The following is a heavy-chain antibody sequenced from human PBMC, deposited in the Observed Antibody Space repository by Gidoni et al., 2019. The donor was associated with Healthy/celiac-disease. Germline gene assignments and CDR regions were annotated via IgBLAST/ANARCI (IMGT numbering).Heavy chain of an antibody. J-gene: IGHJ6*02. CDR2: IRSKAYGGTT. CDR1: GFTFGDYA. V-gene: IGHV3-49*05. D-gene: IGHD6-6*01. Sequence: EVQLVESGGGLVKPGRSLSLSCTASGFTFGDYAMSWFRQAPGKGLEWVGFIRSKAYGGTTEYAASVKGRFTISRDDSKSIAYLQMNSLKTEDTAVYYCTRDSSSPDVFNGMDVWGQGTTVTVSS. CDR3: TRDSSSPDVFNGMDV.